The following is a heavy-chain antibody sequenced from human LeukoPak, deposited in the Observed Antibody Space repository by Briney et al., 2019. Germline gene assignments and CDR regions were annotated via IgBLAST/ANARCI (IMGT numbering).Heavy chain of an antibody. D-gene: IGHD4/OR15-4a*01. CDR2: INPKSGDT. Sequence: ASVKVSCKASGYTFSDYYMHWWRQAPGQRLEWLGWINPKSGDTNFAQNFQGRVTMTRDTSISTAYMELSSLTSDDRAVYYCARGPNTEAFDAWGQGTLVTVSS. CDR3: ARGPNTEAFDA. J-gene: IGHJ4*02. CDR1: GYTFSDYY. V-gene: IGHV1-2*02.